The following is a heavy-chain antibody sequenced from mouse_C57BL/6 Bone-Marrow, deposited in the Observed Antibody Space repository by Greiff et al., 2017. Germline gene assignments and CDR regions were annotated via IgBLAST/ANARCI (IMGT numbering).Heavy chain of an antibody. CDR1: GYTFTTYP. CDR2: FHPYNDDT. Sequence: VQLQQSGAELVKPGASVKMSCKASGYTFTTYPIEWMKQNHGKSLEWIGNFHPYNDDTKYNEKFKGKATLTVEKSSNTVYLALSRLTSDDSAVYYCAKSSTFFYYFDYWGQGTTLTVSS. D-gene: IGHD5-1*01. CDR3: AKSSTFFYYFDY. V-gene: IGHV1-47*01. J-gene: IGHJ2*01.